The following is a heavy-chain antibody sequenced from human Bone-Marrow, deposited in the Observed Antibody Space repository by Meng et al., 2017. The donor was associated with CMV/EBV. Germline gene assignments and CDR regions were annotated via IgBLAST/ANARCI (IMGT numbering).Heavy chain of an antibody. CDR2: INHSGST. J-gene: IGHJ4*02. CDR1: GGSFSGYY. Sequence: QWHPQQWGARMLKPSETLSLTCAVYGGSFSGYYWSWIRQPPGKGLEWIGEINHSGSTNYNPSLKSRVTISVDTSKNQFSLKLSSVTAADTAVYYCAREGHNSSGWSRWGQGTLVTVSS. V-gene: IGHV4-34*01. D-gene: IGHD6-19*01. CDR3: AREGHNSSGWSR.